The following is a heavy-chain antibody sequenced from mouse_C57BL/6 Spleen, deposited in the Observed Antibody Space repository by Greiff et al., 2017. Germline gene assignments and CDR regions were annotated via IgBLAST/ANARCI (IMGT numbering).Heavy chain of an antibody. D-gene: IGHD1-1*01. Sequence: QVQLQQPGAELVMPGASVKLSCKASGYTFTSYWMHWVKQRPGQGLEWIGEIDPSDSYTNYNQKFKGKSTLTVDKSSSTAYMQLSSLTSEDSAVYYCARRSLFITTVVGAMDYWGQGTSVTVSS. V-gene: IGHV1-69*01. CDR1: GYTFTSYW. CDR2: IDPSDSYT. J-gene: IGHJ4*01. CDR3: ARRSLFITTVVGAMDY.